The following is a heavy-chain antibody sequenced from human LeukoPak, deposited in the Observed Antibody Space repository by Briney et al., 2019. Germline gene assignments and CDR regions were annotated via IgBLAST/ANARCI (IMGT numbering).Heavy chain of an antibody. CDR3: ARDPRYYYGMDV. J-gene: IGHJ6*02. CDR1: GFTFSSYA. CDR2: ISYDGSNK. V-gene: IGHV3-30-3*01. Sequence: GGSLRLSCAASGFTFSSYAMHWVRQAPGKGLEWVAVISYDGSNKYYADSVKGRFTISRDNSKNTLYLQMNSLRAEDTAVYYCARDPRYYYGMDVWGQGTTVTVSS.